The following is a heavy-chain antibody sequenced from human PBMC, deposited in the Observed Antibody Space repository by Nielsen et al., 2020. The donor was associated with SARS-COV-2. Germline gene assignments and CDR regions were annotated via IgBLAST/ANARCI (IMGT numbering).Heavy chain of an antibody. CDR3: ATSLVAAIFGVLDY. V-gene: IGHV1-24*01. CDR1: GYTLSELS. J-gene: IGHJ4*02. D-gene: IGHD3-3*01. Sequence: ASVKVSCKVSGYTLSELSTHWVRQAPGKGLEWMGGFDPGDAETVYAQKFQGRITMTEDTSADTAYMDLSSLRTEDTAVYYCATSLVAAIFGVLDYWGPGTLVTVSS. CDR2: FDPGDAET.